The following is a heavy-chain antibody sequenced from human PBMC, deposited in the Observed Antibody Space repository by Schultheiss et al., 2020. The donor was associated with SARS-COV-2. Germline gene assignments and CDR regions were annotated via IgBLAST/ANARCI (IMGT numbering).Heavy chain of an antibody. CDR1: GFTFSSYA. Sequence: GGSLRLSCAASGFTFSSYAMSWVRQAPGKGLEWVSAISGSGGSTYYADSVKGRFTISRDNSKNTLYLQMNSLRAEDTAVYYCAKDALRDIVVVVAARYGMDVWCQGTTVPVAS. J-gene: IGHJ6*02. CDR2: ISGSGGST. CDR3: AKDALRDIVVVVAARYGMDV. V-gene: IGHV3-23*01. D-gene: IGHD2-15*01.